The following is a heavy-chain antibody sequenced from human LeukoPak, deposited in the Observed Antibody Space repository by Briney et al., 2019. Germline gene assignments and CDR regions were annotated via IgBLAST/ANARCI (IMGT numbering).Heavy chain of an antibody. CDR3: ARTRRPPGYSSGWYENYFDY. CDR1: GGSISSSSYY. J-gene: IGHJ4*02. D-gene: IGHD6-19*01. CDR2: IYHSGST. V-gene: IGHV4-39*07. Sequence: PSETLSLTCTVSGGSISSSSYYWGWIRQPPGKGLEWIGSIYHSGSTYYNPSLKSRVTISVDRSKNQFSLKLSSVTAADTAVYYCARTRRPPGYSSGWYENYFDYWGQGTLVTVSS.